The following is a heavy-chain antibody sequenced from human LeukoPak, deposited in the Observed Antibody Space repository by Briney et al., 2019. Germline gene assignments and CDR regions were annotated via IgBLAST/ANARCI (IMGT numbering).Heavy chain of an antibody. CDR2: ISAYNGNT. D-gene: IGHD6-19*01. CDR3: AREYIAVAGTLYDY. CDR1: GYTFTGYG. V-gene: IGHV1-18*01. J-gene: IGHJ4*02. Sequence: SSVKVSCKASGYTFTGYGISWVRQATGQGLEWMGWISAYNGNTDYAQKLQGRVTMTTDTSTSTAYMELRSLRSDDTAVYYCAREYIAVAGTLYDYWGQGTLVTVSS.